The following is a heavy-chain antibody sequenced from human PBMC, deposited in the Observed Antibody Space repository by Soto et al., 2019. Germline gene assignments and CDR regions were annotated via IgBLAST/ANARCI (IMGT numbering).Heavy chain of an antibody. Sequence: PSETLSLTCVVSGYSISSGHYWGWIRQPPGKGMEWIGNIYHSGNTYCNPSLRSRVTLSVDTSKNQFSLNLTSVTAADTAVYYCARGRGSGHLFDWGQGTLVTVSS. CDR3: ARGRGSGHLFD. V-gene: IGHV4-38-2*01. CDR1: GYSISSGHY. J-gene: IGHJ4*02. CDR2: IYHSGNT. D-gene: IGHD3-10*01.